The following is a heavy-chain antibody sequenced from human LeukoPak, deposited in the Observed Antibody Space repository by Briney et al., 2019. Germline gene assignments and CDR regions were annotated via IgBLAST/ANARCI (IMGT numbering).Heavy chain of an antibody. J-gene: IGHJ4*02. Sequence: PSETLSLTCTVSGGSISSSSYYWGWIRQPPGKELEWIGSIYYSGSTYYNPSLKSRVTISVDTSKNQFSLKLSSVTAADTAVYYCARAASLYDSSGYYFDYWGQGTLVTVSS. CDR3: ARAASLYDSSGYYFDY. CDR1: GGSISSSSYY. D-gene: IGHD3-22*01. CDR2: IYYSGST. V-gene: IGHV4-39*07.